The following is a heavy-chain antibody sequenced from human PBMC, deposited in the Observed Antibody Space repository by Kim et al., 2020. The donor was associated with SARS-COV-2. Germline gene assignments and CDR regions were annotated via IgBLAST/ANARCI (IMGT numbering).Heavy chain of an antibody. J-gene: IGHJ4*02. V-gene: IGHV5-10-1*01. CDR3: ARSYSSSSEGNDY. D-gene: IGHD6-6*01. Sequence: SPSFQGHVTISADKSISTAYLQWSSLKASDTAMYYCARSYSSSSEGNDYWGQGTLVTVSS.